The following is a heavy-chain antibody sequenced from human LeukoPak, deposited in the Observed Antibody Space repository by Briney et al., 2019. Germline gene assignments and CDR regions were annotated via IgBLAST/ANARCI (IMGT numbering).Heavy chain of an antibody. CDR1: GVTLSTYA. V-gene: IGHV3-23*01. Sequence: GGSLRLSCAASGVTLSTYAMSWARQAPGTGLEWVSGISSSGSGDNTYYADSVKGRFTISRDSSKNTLFLHMNTLRAEDTAIYYCAKDCTVGASYWYFDLWGRGTLVTVSS. CDR3: AKDCTVGASYWYFDL. CDR2: ISSSGSGDNT. D-gene: IGHD1-26*01. J-gene: IGHJ2*01.